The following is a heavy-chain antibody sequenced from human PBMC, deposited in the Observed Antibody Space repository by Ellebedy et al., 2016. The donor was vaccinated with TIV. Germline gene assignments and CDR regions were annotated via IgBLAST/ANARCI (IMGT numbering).Heavy chain of an antibody. CDR2: ISGSGGST. D-gene: IGHD3-22*01. CDR3: ARVSYDSSGYYKRTFDS. CDR1: GFTFSSYA. V-gene: IGHV3-23*01. Sequence: GESLKISXAASGFTFSSYAMSWVRQAPGKGLEWVSTISGSGGSTYYADSVKGRFTISRDNAKNTLYLQMNSLRAEDTAVYYCARVSYDSSGYYKRTFDSWGQGTLVTASS. J-gene: IGHJ5*01.